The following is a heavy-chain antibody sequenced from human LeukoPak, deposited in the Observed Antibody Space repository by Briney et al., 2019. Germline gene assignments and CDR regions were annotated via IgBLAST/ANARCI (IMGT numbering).Heavy chain of an antibody. D-gene: IGHD3-10*01. CDR3: ARDQGSLVEYAFDI. CDR1: GGSISSYY. V-gene: IGHV4-4*07. J-gene: IGHJ3*02. Sequence: SETLSLTYTVSGGSISSYYWSWIRQPAGMGLEWIGRIYTSGSTNYNPSLKSRVTMSVDTSKNQFSLKLSSVTAADTAVYYCARDQGSLVEYAFDIWGQGTMVTVSS. CDR2: IYTSGST.